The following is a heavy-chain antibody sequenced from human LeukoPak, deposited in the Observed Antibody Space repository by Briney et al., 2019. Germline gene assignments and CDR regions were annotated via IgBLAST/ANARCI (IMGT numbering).Heavy chain of an antibody. D-gene: IGHD6-19*01. J-gene: IGHJ6*02. Sequence: GGSLRLFCAASGFTFSSYSMNWVRQAPGKGLEWVSSISSSSSYIYYADSVKGRFTISRDNSKNTLYLQMNSLRAEDTAVYYCAKSSTYYYYGMDVWGQGTTVTVSS. CDR2: ISSSSSYI. V-gene: IGHV3-21*01. CDR1: GFTFSSYS. CDR3: AKSSTYYYYGMDV.